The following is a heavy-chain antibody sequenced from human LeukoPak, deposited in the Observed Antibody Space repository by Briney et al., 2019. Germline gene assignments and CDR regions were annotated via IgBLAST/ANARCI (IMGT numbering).Heavy chain of an antibody. D-gene: IGHD6-25*01. CDR1: GFTFSSFA. Sequence: GGSLRLSCAASGFTFSSFAMHWVRQPPGKGLEWVAAILYDGSNKYYADSVKGRFTISRDNSKNTLNLQMNSLRSEDTAVYYCARDRVGAAELDYWGQGTLVTVSS. CDR2: ILYDGSNK. J-gene: IGHJ4*02. V-gene: IGHV3-30*04. CDR3: ARDRVGAAELDY.